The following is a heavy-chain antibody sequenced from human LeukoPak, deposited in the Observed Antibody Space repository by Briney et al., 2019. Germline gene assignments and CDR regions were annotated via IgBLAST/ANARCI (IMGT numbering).Heavy chain of an antibody. CDR1: GYTFTNYA. CDR3: AREWLSSGDSHYSH. CDR2: INPGNGNT. D-gene: IGHD2-15*01. Sequence: GASVKVSCTASGYTFTNYAIHWVRQAPGQRLEWMGWINPGNGNTKYSLDFQGRVAITRDTSASTAYMDLSSLRSDDTALYYCAREWLSSGDSHYSHWGQGTLVTVSS. J-gene: IGHJ4*02. V-gene: IGHV1-3*01.